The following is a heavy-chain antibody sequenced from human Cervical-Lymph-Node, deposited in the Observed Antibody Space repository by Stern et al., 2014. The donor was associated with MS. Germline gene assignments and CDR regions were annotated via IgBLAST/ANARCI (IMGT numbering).Heavy chain of an antibody. CDR3: ARDRVGTLDN. CDR2: INLNSGAT. D-gene: IGHD5-12*01. CDR1: GYTFTDYY. J-gene: IGHJ4*02. Sequence: QVQLVQSGAEVKKPGASVKVSCKASGYTFTDYYIHWVRQATGQGPEGMGWINLNSGATTYAQKFQGRVTMTRDTSISTAYMDLSRLTSDDTAVYYCARDRVGTLDNWGQGTLVTVSS. V-gene: IGHV1-2*02.